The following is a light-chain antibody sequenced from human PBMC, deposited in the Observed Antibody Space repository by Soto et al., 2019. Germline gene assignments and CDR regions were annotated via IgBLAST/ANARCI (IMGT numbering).Light chain of an antibody. Sequence: VLTQSPATLSLSRGERATLSCRASQSVGNNLAWYQQKPGQAPGLLIHEVSNRDTGIPARFSGSGSGTDFTLTISSLEPEDFAVYYCQQHANWPLTFGGGTKV. CDR2: EVS. CDR3: QQHANWPLT. J-gene: IGKJ4*01. CDR1: QSVGNN. V-gene: IGKV3-11*01.